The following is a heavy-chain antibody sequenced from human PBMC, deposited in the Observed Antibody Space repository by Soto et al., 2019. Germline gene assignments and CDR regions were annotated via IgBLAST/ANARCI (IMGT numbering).Heavy chain of an antibody. CDR2: IYYSGST. Sequence: SETLSLTCTVSGGSISSYYWSWIRQPPGKGLEWIGYIYYSGSTNYNPSLKSRVTISVDTSKNQFSLKLSSVTAADTAVYYCARQDYYDSSGYYIDYWGQGTLVTVS. CDR1: GGSISSYY. V-gene: IGHV4-59*08. CDR3: ARQDYYDSSGYYIDY. D-gene: IGHD3-22*01. J-gene: IGHJ4*02.